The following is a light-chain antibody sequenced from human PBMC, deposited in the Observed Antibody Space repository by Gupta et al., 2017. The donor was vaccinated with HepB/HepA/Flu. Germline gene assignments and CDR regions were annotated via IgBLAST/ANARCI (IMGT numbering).Light chain of an antibody. J-gene: IGKJ4*01. CDR3: QQRSNWPLT. Sequence: LRPYTATQSLSPGERATLSCRASQSVSSYLAWYQQKPGQAPRLLIYDASNRATGIPARFSGSGSETDFTLTISSLEPEDFAVYYCQQRSNWPLTFGGGTKVEIK. CDR2: DAS. CDR1: QSVSSY. V-gene: IGKV3-11*01.